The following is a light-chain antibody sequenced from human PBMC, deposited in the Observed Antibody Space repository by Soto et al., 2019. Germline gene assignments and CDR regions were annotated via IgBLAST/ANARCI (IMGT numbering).Light chain of an antibody. CDR3: QQYGYSFWT. J-gene: IGKJ1*01. CDR2: SAS. Sequence: EIVMTQSPATLSVSPGEGATLSCRVGHAVSSSYLAWYQQKPGQAPRLLIYSASSRATGVPTRFSGSGSGADYTLTISRLEPEDSAVYYCQQYGYSFWTFGQGTKVDIK. CDR1: HAVSSSY. V-gene: IGKV3-20*01.